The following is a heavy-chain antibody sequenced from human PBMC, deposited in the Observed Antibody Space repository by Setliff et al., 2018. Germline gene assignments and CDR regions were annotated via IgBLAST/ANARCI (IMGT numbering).Heavy chain of an antibody. D-gene: IGHD3-10*01. V-gene: IGHV4-34*01. CDR3: ARGGMVRGVILRRNWFDP. CDR2: INHSGST. Sequence: SETLSLTCAVYGGSFSGYYWSWIRQPPGKGLEWIGEINHSGSTNYNPSLKSRVTTSVDTSKNQFSLKLSSVTAADTAVYYCARGGMVRGVILRRNWFDPWGQGTLVTVSS. CDR1: GGSFSGYY. J-gene: IGHJ5*02.